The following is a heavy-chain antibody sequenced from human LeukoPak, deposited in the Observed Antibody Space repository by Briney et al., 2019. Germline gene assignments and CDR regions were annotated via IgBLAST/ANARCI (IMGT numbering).Heavy chain of an antibody. V-gene: IGHV3-23*01. J-gene: IGHJ4*02. CDR2: ITGSDGSS. D-gene: IGHD3-9*01. Sequence: PGTSLRLSCVASGFTFTNYAMSWVRQAPGKGLEWVSAITGSDGSSYYADSVKGRFTIPRDNSKNTLYLQVNSLRAEDTAVYYCAKWGDYDILTGYYVPDYWGQGTLVTVSS. CDR1: GFTFTNYA. CDR3: AKWGDYDILTGYYVPDY.